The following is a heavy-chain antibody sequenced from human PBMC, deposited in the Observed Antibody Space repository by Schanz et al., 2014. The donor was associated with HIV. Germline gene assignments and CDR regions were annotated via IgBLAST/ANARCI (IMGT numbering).Heavy chain of an antibody. J-gene: IGHJ4*02. V-gene: IGHV3-23*04. CDR1: GFTFSSYT. CDR3: AKPEYDSSGNSQSHFDY. CDR2: IGGSRGGT. D-gene: IGHD3-22*01. Sequence: EVQVVESGGGLVQPGGSLRLSCAASGFTFSSYTMTWVRQAPGKGLEWVSGIGGSRGGTYYADSVNGRFTISRDNSKNTLYLQMTTLRTEDTAVYYCAKPEYDSSGNSQSHFDYWGQGTLVTVSS.